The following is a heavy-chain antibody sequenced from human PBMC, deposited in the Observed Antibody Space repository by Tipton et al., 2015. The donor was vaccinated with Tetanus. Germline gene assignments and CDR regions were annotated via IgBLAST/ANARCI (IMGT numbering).Heavy chain of an antibody. J-gene: IGHJ5*02. CDR3: ARATSTGPAYNWFDP. CDR1: GGSISSGGYF. V-gene: IGHV4-30-2*01. CDR2: MYYRGTT. Sequence: TLSLTCAVSGGSISSGGYFWTWIRQPPGKGLQWIGYMYYRGTTHYNPSLKSRVTISIDRSKNQLSLKLTSVTAADTAVYYCARATSTGPAYNWFDPWGQGTLVTVSS. D-gene: IGHD2-8*02.